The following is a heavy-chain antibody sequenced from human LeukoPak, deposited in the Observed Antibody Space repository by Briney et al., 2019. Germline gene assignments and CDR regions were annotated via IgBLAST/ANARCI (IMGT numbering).Heavy chain of an antibody. Sequence: GASVKVSCKASGGTFSSYAISWVRQAPGQELEWMGGIIPIFGTANYAQKFQGRVTITADESTSTAYMELSSLRSEDTAVYYCARRAIAAASHFDYWGQGTLVTVSS. CDR3: ARRAIAAASHFDY. D-gene: IGHD6-13*01. CDR1: GGTFSSYA. CDR2: IIPIFGTA. V-gene: IGHV1-69*13. J-gene: IGHJ4*02.